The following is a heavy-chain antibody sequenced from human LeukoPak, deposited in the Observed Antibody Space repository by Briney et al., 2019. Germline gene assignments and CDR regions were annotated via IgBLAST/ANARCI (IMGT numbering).Heavy chain of an antibody. CDR2: VSGSGGRT. CDR1: GFTFTSYA. Sequence: GGSLRLSCAASGFTFTSYAMSWVRQAQGQGLVWVSAVSGSGGRTYYTFSVQGRFTISRDNSKDTMYLEMNSLRAGDTAVYYCANQPGLYDNGWSTTYHFFGMDVWGQGTTVIVSS. D-gene: IGHD6-19*01. V-gene: IGHV3-23*01. CDR3: ANQPGLYDNGWSTTYHFFGMDV. J-gene: IGHJ6*02.